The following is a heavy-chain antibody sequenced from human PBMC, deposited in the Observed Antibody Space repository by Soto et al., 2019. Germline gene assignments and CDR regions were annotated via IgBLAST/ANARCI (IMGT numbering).Heavy chain of an antibody. Sequence: SETLSLSCTVSGASVRSKTYFWAWIRQPPGKGLEWIGSIYSSGRAYYNPSLRSRVTISVDTSETQFSLRLSSVTTADTAVYYCASGRDGYNFSLQKSFDSWGQGTLVTVSS. CDR2: IYSSGRA. J-gene: IGHJ4*02. CDR1: GASVRSKTYF. CDR3: ASGRDGYNFSLQKSFDS. D-gene: IGHD5-12*01. V-gene: IGHV4-39*01.